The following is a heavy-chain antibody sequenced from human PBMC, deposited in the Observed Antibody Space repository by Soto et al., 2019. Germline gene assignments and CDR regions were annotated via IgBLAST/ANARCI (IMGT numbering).Heavy chain of an antibody. CDR2: IYYSGST. CDR3: ARDYSNYVVGDYYYCGMDV. D-gene: IGHD4-4*01. V-gene: IGHV4-61*01. J-gene: IGHJ6*02. CDR1: GGSVSSTSYY. Sequence: SETLSLTCTVSGGSVSSTSYYWSWIRQPPGKVLEWIGYIYYSGSTNYNPSLKSRVTISVDTSKNQFSLKLSSVTAADTAVYYCARDYSNYVVGDYYYCGMDVWGQGTTVTVSS.